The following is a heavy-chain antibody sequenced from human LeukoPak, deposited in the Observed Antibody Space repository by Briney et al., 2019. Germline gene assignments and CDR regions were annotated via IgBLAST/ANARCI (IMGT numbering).Heavy chain of an antibody. V-gene: IGHV3-30-3*01. Sequence: GGSLRLSCAASGFTFSSYAMHWVRQAPGKGLEWVAVISYDGSNKYYADSVKGRFTISRDNSKNTLYLQMNSLRAEDTAVYYCARDQNYYDSSGWAVDASDIWGQGTMVTVSS. J-gene: IGHJ3*02. D-gene: IGHD3-22*01. CDR3: ARDQNYYDSSGWAVDASDI. CDR1: GFTFSSYA. CDR2: ISYDGSNK.